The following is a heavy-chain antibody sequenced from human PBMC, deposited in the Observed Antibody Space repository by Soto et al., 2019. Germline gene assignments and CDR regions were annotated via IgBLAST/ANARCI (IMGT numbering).Heavy chain of an antibody. CDR3: ARQRTTVVTKAYFDH. V-gene: IGHV4-39*01. J-gene: IGHJ4*02. CDR1: GESISSSSYY. CDR2: IYYIGRT. Sequence: SETLSLTCIVSGESISSSSYYWGWIRQPPGKGLEWMGSIYYIGRTYYNRSFKSRVTISIDTSKNQFSLTLSSVTATDTAVYYCARQRTTVVTKAYFDHWGQGALVTVSS. D-gene: IGHD2-21*02.